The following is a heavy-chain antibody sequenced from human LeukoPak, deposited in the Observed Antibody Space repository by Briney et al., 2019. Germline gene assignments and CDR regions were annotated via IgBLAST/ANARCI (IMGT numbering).Heavy chain of an antibody. V-gene: IGHV1-8*03. J-gene: IGHJ6*03. Sequence: ASVKVSCKASGYTFTSYDINWVRQATGQGLEWMGWMNPNSGNTGYAQKFQGRVTITRNTSISTAYMELSSLRSEDTAVYYCARIVGYHYYMDVWGKGTTVTVSS. CDR1: GYTFTSYD. CDR3: ARIVGYHYYMDV. CDR2: MNPNSGNT. D-gene: IGHD1-26*01.